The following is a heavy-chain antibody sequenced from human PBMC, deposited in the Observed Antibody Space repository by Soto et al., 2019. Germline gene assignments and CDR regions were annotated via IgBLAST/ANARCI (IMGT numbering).Heavy chain of an antibody. J-gene: IGHJ6*03. Sequence: SETLSLTCTLSGGSISSSSYYWGWIRQPPGKGLEWIGSIFYLGTTSYDPSLKSRATMSVDTSRNQFSLELSSVTAADTAVYYCARLIFYYYGSGTFYYMHVWGKAITVTVSS. CDR2: IFYLGTT. CDR1: GGSISSSSYY. D-gene: IGHD3-10*01. CDR3: ARLIFYYYGSGTFYYMHV. V-gene: IGHV4-39*01.